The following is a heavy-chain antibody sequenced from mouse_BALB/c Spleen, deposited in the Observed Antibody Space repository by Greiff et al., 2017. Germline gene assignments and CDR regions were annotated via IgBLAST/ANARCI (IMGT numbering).Heavy chain of an antibody. CDR2: ISSGGSYT. D-gene: IGHD1-2*01. V-gene: IGHV5-9-4*01. J-gene: IGHJ4*01. Sequence: EVQGVESGGGLVKPGGSLKLSCAASGFTFSSYAMSWVRQSPEKRLEWVAEISSGGSYTYYPDTVTGRFTISRDNAKNTLYLEMSSLRSEDTAMYYGARDVGHYYGGAMDYWGQGTSVTVSS. CDR1: GFTFSSYA. CDR3: ARDVGHYYGGAMDY.